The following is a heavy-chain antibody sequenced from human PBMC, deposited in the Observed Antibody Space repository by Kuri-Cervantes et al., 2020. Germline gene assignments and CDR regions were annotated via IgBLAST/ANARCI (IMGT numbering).Heavy chain of an antibody. CDR3: ARDLGRGNYYGSGSYPSDYYYGMDV. V-gene: IGHV1-2*02. CDR2: INPNSGGT. CDR1: GYTFTGYY. J-gene: IGHJ6*02. Sequence: ASVKVSCKASGYTFTGYYMHWVRQAPGQGLEWMGWINPNSGGTNYAQKFQGRVTMTRDTSTSTVYMELSSLRSEDTAVYYCARDLGRGNYYGSGSYPSDYYYGMDVWGQGTTVTVSS. D-gene: IGHD3-10*01.